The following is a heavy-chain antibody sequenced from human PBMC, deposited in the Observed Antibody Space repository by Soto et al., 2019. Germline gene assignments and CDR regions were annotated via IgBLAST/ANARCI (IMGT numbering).Heavy chain of an antibody. CDR2: IYWSGDE. J-gene: IGHJ3*01. CDR1: GFSFSTSGVG. V-gene: IGHV2-5*01. Sequence: SGPTLVNPTQTLTLTCSFSGFSFSTSGVGVGWVRQPPGKALEWLALIYWSGDEHYRPSLKSRLTITKDTSKNQVVLIMTNMDPVDTPTYYCARGLATLPVFAFDVWGQGTTVTVSS. D-gene: IGHD6-6*01. CDR3: ARGLATLPVFAFDV.